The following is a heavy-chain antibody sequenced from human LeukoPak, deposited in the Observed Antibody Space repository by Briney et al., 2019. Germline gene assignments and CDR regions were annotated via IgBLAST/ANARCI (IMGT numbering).Heavy chain of an antibody. Sequence: PGGSLRLSCAASGFIFSSYEMNWVRQAPGKGLEWVSAISGSGGSTYYADSVKGRFTISRDNSKNTLYLQMNSLRAEDTAVYYCAKDYGDYVLYFDYWGQGTLVTVSS. V-gene: IGHV3-23*01. CDR2: ISGSGGST. CDR1: GFIFSSYE. D-gene: IGHD4-17*01. J-gene: IGHJ4*02. CDR3: AKDYGDYVLYFDY.